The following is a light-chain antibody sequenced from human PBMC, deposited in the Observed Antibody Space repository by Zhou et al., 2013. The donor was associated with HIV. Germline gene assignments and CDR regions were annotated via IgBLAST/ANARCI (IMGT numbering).Light chain of an antibody. CDR3: QQYYSFPYT. Sequence: DIQMTQSPSSLSASVGDRVTITCRASQSISSYLNWYQQKPGKAPKVLIYAASSLQSGVPSRFSGSGSGTDFTLTISSLQPEDFATYYCQQYYSFPYTFGQGTKLDIK. V-gene: IGKV1-39*01. CDR1: QSISSY. J-gene: IGKJ2*01. CDR2: AAS.